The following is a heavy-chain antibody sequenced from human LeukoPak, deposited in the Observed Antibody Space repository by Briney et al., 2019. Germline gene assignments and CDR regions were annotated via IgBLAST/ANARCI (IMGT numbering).Heavy chain of an antibody. V-gene: IGHV4-38-2*02. CDR3: ARDTDSGSYVEDAFDI. CDR1: GYSISSGYY. Sequence: SETLSLTCTVSGYSISSGYYWGWIRQPPGKGLEWIGSIYHSGSTYYNPSLKSRVTISVDTSKNQFSLKLSSVTAADTAVYYCARDTDSGSYVEDAFDIWGQGTMVTVSS. D-gene: IGHD1-26*01. J-gene: IGHJ3*02. CDR2: IYHSGST.